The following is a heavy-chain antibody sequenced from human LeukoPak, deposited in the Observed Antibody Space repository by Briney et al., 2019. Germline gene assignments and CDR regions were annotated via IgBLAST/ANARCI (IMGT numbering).Heavy chain of an antibody. CDR2: IYYSGST. CDR3: ARSVGAFDI. J-gene: IGHJ3*02. V-gene: IGHV4-39*01. D-gene: IGHD1-26*01. Sequence: PSETLSLTCTVSGGSISSSSYYWGWIRQPPGKGLEWIGSIYYSGSTHYNPSLKSRVTISVDTSKNQFSLKLSSVTAADTAVYYCARSVGAFDIWGQGTMVTVSS. CDR1: GGSISSSSYY.